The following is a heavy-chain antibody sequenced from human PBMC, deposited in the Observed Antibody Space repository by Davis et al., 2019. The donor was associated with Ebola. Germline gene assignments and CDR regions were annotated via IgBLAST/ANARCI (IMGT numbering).Heavy chain of an antibody. CDR2: IYHSGST. D-gene: IGHD3-10*01. J-gene: IGHJ6*04. CDR3: ARVLLDTYYYYGMDV. Sequence: MPSETLSLTCAVYGGSFSGYYWSWIRQPPGKGLEWIGYIYHSGSTYYNPSLKSRVTISVDRSKNQFSLKLSSVTAADTAVYYCARVLLDTYYYYGMDVWGKGTTVTVSS. V-gene: IGHV4-30-2*01. CDR1: GGSFSGYY.